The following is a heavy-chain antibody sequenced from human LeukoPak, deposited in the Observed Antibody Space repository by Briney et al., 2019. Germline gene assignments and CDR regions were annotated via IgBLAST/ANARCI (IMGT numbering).Heavy chain of an antibody. CDR1: GGSISSYY. Sequence: SETLSLTCTVSGGSISSYYWSWIRQPPGKGLEWIGCIYYSGSTNYNPSLKSRVTISVDTSKNQFSLKLSSVTAADTAVYYCARGRYYGPYWFDPWGQGTLVTVSS. D-gene: IGHD3-10*01. CDR2: IYYSGST. V-gene: IGHV4-59*01. J-gene: IGHJ5*02. CDR3: ARGRYYGPYWFDP.